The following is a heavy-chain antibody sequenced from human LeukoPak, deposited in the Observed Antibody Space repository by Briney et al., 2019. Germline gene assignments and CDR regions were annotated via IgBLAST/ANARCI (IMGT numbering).Heavy chain of an antibody. Sequence: PGGSLRLSCAASGFTFRNYAMSWVRQAPGKGLEWVSSISGSVGSAYYADSVKGRFTISRDNSKSTLYLQMDRLRAEDTAVYYCAKDATRAIVVVTAVFNWFDPWGQGTLVTVSS. V-gene: IGHV3-23*01. CDR1: GFTFRNYA. J-gene: IGHJ5*02. D-gene: IGHD2-21*02. CDR3: AKDATRAIVVVTAVFNWFDP. CDR2: ISGSVGSA.